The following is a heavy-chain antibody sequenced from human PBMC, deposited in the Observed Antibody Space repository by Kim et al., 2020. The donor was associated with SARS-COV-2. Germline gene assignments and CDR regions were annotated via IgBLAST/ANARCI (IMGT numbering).Heavy chain of an antibody. V-gene: IGHV3-30*18. CDR3: AKDLKYYDSSGDYPWY. CDR2: ISYDGSNK. CDR1: GFTFSSYG. J-gene: IGHJ2*01. Sequence: GGSLRLSCAASGFTFSSYGMHWVRQAPGKGLEWVAVISYDGSNKYYADSVKGRFTISRDNSKNTLYLQMNSLRAEDTAVYYCAKDLKYYDSSGDYPWY. D-gene: IGHD3-22*01.